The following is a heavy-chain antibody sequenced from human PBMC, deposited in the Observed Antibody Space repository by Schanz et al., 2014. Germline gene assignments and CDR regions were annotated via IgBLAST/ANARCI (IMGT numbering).Heavy chain of an antibody. D-gene: IGHD3-10*01. Sequence: QVQLQESGPGLVKPSETLSLTCTVSGGSSSYYYWNWIRQPPGKGLEWIGFIYYSGSTNYNPSLKSGVSLSVGTSKNQFSLDPTSVTAADTAHYNCARERGGLGTYRGWFDPWGQGTRVTVSS. CDR2: IYYSGST. J-gene: IGHJ5*02. V-gene: IGHV4-59*01. CDR3: ARERGGLGTYRGWFDP. CDR1: GGSSSYYY.